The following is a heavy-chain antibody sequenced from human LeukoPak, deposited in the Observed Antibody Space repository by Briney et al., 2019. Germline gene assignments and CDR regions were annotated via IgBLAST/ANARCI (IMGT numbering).Heavy chain of an antibody. CDR1: GFTLNSYW. CDR2: VDFDGSNT. CDR3: TRGISGSRYFDY. J-gene: IGHJ4*02. Sequence: GGSLRLSCAASGFTLNSYWMHWVRHDPGKGLVWVSRVDFDGSNTSYADSEKGRFTISRDNAKNTLYLQMNSLRGEDTALYYCTRGISGSRYFDYWGQGSLVTVSS. D-gene: IGHD1-14*01. V-gene: IGHV3-74*01.